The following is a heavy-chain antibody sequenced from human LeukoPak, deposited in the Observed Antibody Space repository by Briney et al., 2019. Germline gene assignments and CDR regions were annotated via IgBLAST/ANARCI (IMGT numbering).Heavy chain of an antibody. Sequence: GGSLRLSCAASGFTFSPYSMSWVRQAPGKGLEWVSLISGSGDTTNYADSVKGRFTISRDNSKNTLYLQMNSLGADDTAVYYCAKAFQRGWERDAFAFWGQGTLVTVSS. CDR3: AKAFQRGWERDAFAF. J-gene: IGHJ3*01. CDR2: ISGSGDTT. CDR1: GFTFSPYS. D-gene: IGHD1-26*01. V-gene: IGHV3-23*01.